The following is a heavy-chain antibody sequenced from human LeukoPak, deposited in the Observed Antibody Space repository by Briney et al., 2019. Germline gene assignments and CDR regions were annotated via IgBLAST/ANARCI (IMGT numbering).Heavy chain of an antibody. J-gene: IGHJ4*02. V-gene: IGHV3-15*01. CDR2: IKNEVDGGTT. Sequence: GGSLRLSCAVSGFTFSHAWMSWVRQAPGKGLEWVGRIKNEVDGGTTDYAAPVKGRFTIARDDSKNTLYLQMNSLKSEDTAVYYCTTIRGFCGGRSCLGYWGQGTLVTVSS. CDR3: TTIRGFCGGRSCLGY. D-gene: IGHD2-15*01. CDR1: GFTFSHAW.